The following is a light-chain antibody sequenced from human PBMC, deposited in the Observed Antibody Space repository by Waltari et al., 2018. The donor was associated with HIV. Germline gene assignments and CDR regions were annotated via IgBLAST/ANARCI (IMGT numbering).Light chain of an antibody. Sequence: QSALTQPRSVSGSPGQSVTISCTGTSGDVGGHNYVTWYQQHPDRVPKLIIYDVAKGPSGVPGRFSGSKSGNTASLTISGLQADDEADYYCCSFAANYTWVFGGGTSLAVL. CDR1: SGDVGGHNY. V-gene: IGLV2-11*01. CDR3: CSFAANYTWV. CDR2: DVA. J-gene: IGLJ3*02.